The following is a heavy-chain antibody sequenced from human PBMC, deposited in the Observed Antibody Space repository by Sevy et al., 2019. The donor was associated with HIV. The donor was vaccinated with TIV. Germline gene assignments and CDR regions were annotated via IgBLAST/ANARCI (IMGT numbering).Heavy chain of an antibody. CDR1: GFTFSTYW. Sequence: GGSLRLSCAASGFTFSTYWMSWVRQAPGKGLEWVANIKQDGSEKYYVDSVKDRFSISRDNAKNPLYLQMNSLRAEDTSVYYCARVPLITARPDNWFDPWGQGTLVTVSS. D-gene: IGHD6-6*01. CDR2: IKQDGSEK. V-gene: IGHV3-7*03. J-gene: IGHJ5*02. CDR3: ARVPLITARPDNWFDP.